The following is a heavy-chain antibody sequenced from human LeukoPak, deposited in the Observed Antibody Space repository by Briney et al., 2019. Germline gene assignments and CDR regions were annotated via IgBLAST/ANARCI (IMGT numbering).Heavy chain of an antibody. D-gene: IGHD3-3*01. CDR1: GYTFTSYG. J-gene: IGHJ6*02. CDR2: ISAYNGNT. Sequence: ASVKVSCKASGYTFTSYGISWVRQAPGQGLEWMGWISAYNGNTNYAQKLQGRVTMTTDTSTSTAYMELSSLRSEDTAVYYCAKGKYYDFWSGYYNYYYYGMDVWGQGTTVTVSS. V-gene: IGHV1-18*01. CDR3: AKGKYYDFWSGYYNYYYYGMDV.